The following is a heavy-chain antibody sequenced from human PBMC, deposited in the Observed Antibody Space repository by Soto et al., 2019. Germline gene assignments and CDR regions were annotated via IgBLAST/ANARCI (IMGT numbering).Heavy chain of an antibody. V-gene: IGHV2-70*11. CDR1: GFSLSTSGMC. CDR2: IDWDDDK. D-gene: IGHD3-22*01. CDR3: ARVTYYYDSSGYSNDY. Sequence: GSGPTLVNPTQTLTLTCTFSGFSLSTSGMCVSWIRQPPGKALEWLARIDWDDDKYYSTSLKTRLTISKDTSKNQVVLTMTNMDPVDTATYYCARVTYYYDSSGYSNDYWGQGTLVTVPQ. J-gene: IGHJ4*02.